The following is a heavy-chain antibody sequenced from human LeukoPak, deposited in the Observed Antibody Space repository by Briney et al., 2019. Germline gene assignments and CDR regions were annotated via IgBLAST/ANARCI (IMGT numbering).Heavy chain of an antibody. CDR2: IYSGGST. Sequence: GGSLRLSCAASEFSVGSNYMTWVRQAPGKGLEWVSLIYSGGSTYYADSVKGRFTISRDNSKNTLYLQMNSLRAEDTAVYYCARATYSSGLDYWGQGTLVTVSS. V-gene: IGHV3-66*01. J-gene: IGHJ4*02. CDR1: EFSVGSNY. D-gene: IGHD6-19*01. CDR3: ARATYSSGLDY.